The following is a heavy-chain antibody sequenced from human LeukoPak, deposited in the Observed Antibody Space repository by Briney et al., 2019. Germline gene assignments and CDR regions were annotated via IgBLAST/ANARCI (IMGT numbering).Heavy chain of an antibody. Sequence: ASVKVSCKASGYTFTSYGISWVRQAPGQGLEWMGWISAYNGNTNYAQKLQGRVTMTTDTSTSTAYMELRSLRSDDTAVYYCARDRSEGNRVPAASDYWGQGTLVTVS. CDR1: GYTFTSYG. CDR3: ARDRSEGNRVPAASDY. V-gene: IGHV1-18*04. D-gene: IGHD2-2*01. J-gene: IGHJ4*02. CDR2: ISAYNGNT.